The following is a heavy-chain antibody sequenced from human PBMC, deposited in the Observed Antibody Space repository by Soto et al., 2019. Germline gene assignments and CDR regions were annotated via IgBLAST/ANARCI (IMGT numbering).Heavy chain of an antibody. Sequence: ASVKVSCKASGYTFTSYAMHWVRQAPGQRLEWMGWINAGNGNTNYSQKFQGRVTITRDTSASTAYMDLSSLRSEATAVYYCARGGIAGTPSPYYYVRMDVWGQGXAVTVYS. J-gene: IGHJ6*02. CDR3: ARGGIAGTPSPYYYVRMDV. CDR1: GYTFTSYA. V-gene: IGHV1-3*01. CDR2: INAGNGNT. D-gene: IGHD6-13*01.